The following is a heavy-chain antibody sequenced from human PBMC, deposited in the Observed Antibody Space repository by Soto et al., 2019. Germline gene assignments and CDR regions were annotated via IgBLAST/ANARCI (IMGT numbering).Heavy chain of an antibody. CDR2: IFHSGRT. J-gene: IGHJ4*02. CDR1: GGSISSSSYY. CDR3: ARWVEVSLDYFDS. D-gene: IGHD2-15*01. V-gene: IGHV4-39*07. Sequence: SETLSLTCTVSGGSISSSSYYWGWIRQPPGKGLEWIGSIFHSGRTYYNPSLKSRVSISVDTSKNQFSLNLNSVTAADTAVYYCARWVEVSLDYFDSWGQGIPVTVSS.